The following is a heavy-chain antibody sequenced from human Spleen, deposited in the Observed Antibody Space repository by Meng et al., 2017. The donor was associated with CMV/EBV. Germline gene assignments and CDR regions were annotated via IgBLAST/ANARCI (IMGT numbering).Heavy chain of an antibody. CDR3: ARGSHCSGTECWSPDYFDR. D-gene: IGHD1-14*01. V-gene: IGHV3-30*04. J-gene: IGHJ4*02. CDR1: GFSFNTYA. CDR2: VSFDGKKT. Sequence: GESLKISCAASGFSFNTYAMYWVRQAPGKGLQWVAVVSFDGKKTYYADSVKGRFTISRDNSKHTIYLQMNSLRLDDTAIYYCARGSHCSGTECWSPDYFDRWGQGTLVTVSS.